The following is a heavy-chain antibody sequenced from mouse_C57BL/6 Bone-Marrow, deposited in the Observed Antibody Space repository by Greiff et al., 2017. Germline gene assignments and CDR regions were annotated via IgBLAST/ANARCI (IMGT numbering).Heavy chain of an antibody. J-gene: IGHJ1*03. CDR2: IYPGNSDT. CDR1: GYTFTSYW. D-gene: IGHD2-3*01. CDR3: TRRNYDGYYVDWYFDV. V-gene: IGHV1-5*01. Sequence: EVQLQQSGTVLARPGASVKMSCKTSGYTFTSYWMHWVKQRPGQGLGWIGAIYPGNSDTSYNQKFKGKAKLTAVTSASTAYMELSSLTNEDSAVYYCTRRNYDGYYVDWYFDVWGTGTTVTVSS.